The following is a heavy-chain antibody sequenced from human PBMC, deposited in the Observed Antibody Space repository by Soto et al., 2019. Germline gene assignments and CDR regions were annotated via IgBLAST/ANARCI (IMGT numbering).Heavy chain of an antibody. V-gene: IGHV3-74*01. J-gene: IGHJ4*02. Sequence: GESLKISCAASGFTFSSYWMHWVRQAPGKGLVWVSRINSDGSSTSYADSVKGRFTISRDNAKNTLYLQMNSLRAEDTAVYYCARVRYSYGHFDYWGQGTRVTVSS. CDR3: ARVRYSYGHFDY. D-gene: IGHD5-18*01. CDR2: INSDGSST. CDR1: GFTFSSYW.